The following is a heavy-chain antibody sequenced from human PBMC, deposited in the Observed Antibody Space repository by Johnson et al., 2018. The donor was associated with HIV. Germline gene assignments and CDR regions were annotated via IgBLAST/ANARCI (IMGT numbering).Heavy chain of an antibody. V-gene: IGHV3-30*03. CDR3: ARVIGYDSSGKAFDI. D-gene: IGHD3-22*01. Sequence: QVLLVESGGGVAQPGRSLRLSCAASGFRFSRYGMHWVRQAPGKGLEWVAVISYDGSNKYYPDSVKGRFAISRDNAKNSLYVQMNSLRAEDTALYHCARVIGYDSSGKAFDILGQGTMVTVSS. J-gene: IGHJ3*02. CDR1: GFRFSRYG. CDR2: ISYDGSNK.